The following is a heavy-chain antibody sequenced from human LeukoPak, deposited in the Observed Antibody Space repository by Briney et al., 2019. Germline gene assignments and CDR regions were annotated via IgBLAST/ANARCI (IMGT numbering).Heavy chain of an antibody. CDR3: ATPGGRDGYNWPD. D-gene: IGHD5-24*01. V-gene: IGHV3-74*01. Sequence: PGGSLRLSCAGSGFTFSNYWMHWVRQAPGKGLVWVSRINGDGRTTNYADSVKGRFTISRDNAKNTLYLQMNSLRAEDTALYYCATPGGRDGYNWPDWGQGTLVTVSS. CDR1: GFTFSNYW. J-gene: IGHJ4*02. CDR2: INGDGRTT.